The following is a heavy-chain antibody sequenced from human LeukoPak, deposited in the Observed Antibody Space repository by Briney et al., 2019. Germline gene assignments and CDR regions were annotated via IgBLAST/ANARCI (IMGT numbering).Heavy chain of an antibody. CDR2: IKSDGSES. V-gene: IGHV3-7*01. CDR1: GFTFSGHW. J-gene: IGHJ5*02. CDR3: ARFTQCNWNP. Sequence: PGGSLRLSCAASGFTFSGHWMTWVRQAPGKGLEWVANIKSDGSESYYVDSVKGRFTVARDNAENSLYLQMNNLRAEDTAVYYCARFTQCNWNPWGRGTLVAVSS. D-gene: IGHD1-20*01.